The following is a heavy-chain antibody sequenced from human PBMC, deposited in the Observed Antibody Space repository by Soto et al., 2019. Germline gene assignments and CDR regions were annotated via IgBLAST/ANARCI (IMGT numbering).Heavy chain of an antibody. CDR2: ISAYNGNT. J-gene: IGHJ6*02. Sequence: QVQLVQSGAEVKKPGASVKVSCKASGYTFTSYGISWVRQAPGQGLEWMGWISAYNGNTNYAQKLQGRVTMTTDTSTSTAYMDLRSLRSDDTAVYYCARMGGSYLTFYYYGMDVWGQGTTVTVS. CDR3: ARMGGSYLTFYYYGMDV. D-gene: IGHD1-26*01. CDR1: GYTFTSYG. V-gene: IGHV1-18*01.